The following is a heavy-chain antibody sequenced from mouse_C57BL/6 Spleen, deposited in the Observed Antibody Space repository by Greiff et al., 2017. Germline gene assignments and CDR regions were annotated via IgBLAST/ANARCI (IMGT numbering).Heavy chain of an antibody. CDR2: IYPGSGST. J-gene: IGHJ2*01. CDR3: ARSYGDFDY. D-gene: IGHD1-1*02. V-gene: IGHV1-55*01. CDR1: GYTFTSYW. Sequence: QVHVKQPGAELVKPGASVKMSCKASGYTFTSYWITWVKPRPGQGLEWIGDIYPGSGSTNYNEKFKSKATLSLDPSSSTAYMQLSSLTSEDSAVYYCARSYGDFDYWGQGTTLTVSS.